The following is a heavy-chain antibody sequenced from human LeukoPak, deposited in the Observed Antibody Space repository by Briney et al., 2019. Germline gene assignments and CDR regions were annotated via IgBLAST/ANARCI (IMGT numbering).Heavy chain of an antibody. V-gene: IGHV5-51*04. Sequence: GESLKISCKGSGYSFATYWIGWVRQMPGKGLEGMGTIYPGDSDTSYSPPFQGQVTISADKPISPAYLQWSSLKATDTAMYCCARAIWFGEFFPFDYWGQGPLVTVSS. CDR1: GYSFATYW. J-gene: IGHJ4*02. CDR3: ARAIWFGEFFPFDY. CDR2: IYPGDSDT. D-gene: IGHD3-10*01.